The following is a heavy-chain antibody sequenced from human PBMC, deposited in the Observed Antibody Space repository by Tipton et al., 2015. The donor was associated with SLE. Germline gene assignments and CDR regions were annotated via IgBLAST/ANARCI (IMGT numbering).Heavy chain of an antibody. V-gene: IGHV4-61*02. CDR2: ISTSGST. CDR3: ARCDSSLTWDYYYMDV. J-gene: IGHJ6*03. D-gene: IGHD6-6*01. CDR1: GDSISRVSAF. Sequence: TLSLTCTVSGDSISRVSAFWGWSRQPAGKGLEWIGRISTSGSTDYSPSLKSRVSISLDTSKNQFSLKLSSVTAADTAVYYCARCDSSLTWDYYYMDVWGKGTTVTISS.